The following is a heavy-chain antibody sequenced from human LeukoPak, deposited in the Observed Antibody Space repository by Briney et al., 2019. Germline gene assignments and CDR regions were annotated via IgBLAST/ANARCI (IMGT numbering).Heavy chain of an antibody. CDR3: ARSLKWNLVGFDY. V-gene: IGHV3-23*01. Sequence: PGGSLRLSCAASRFTFSNSGMNWVRQAPGKGLEWVSVINDSGDNTFYADAGKGRFTISRDNSKSTLYLQMSSLRVDDTAVYYCARSLKWNLVGFDYWGQGILVTVSS. CDR2: INDSGDNT. J-gene: IGHJ4*02. D-gene: IGHD1-1*01. CDR1: RFTFSNSG.